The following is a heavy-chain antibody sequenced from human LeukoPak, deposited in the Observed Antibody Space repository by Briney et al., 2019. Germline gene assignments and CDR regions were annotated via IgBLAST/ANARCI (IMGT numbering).Heavy chain of an antibody. Sequence: SETLSLTCTVSGGSISSSSYYWGWIRQPPGKGLEWIGSIYYSGSTYNNPSLKSRVTISVDTSKNQFSLKLSSVTAADTAVYYRAREKMTLAREYSWFDPWGQGTLVTVSS. V-gene: IGHV4-39*07. D-gene: IGHD6-6*01. J-gene: IGHJ5*02. CDR2: IYYSGST. CDR1: GGSISSSSYY. CDR3: AREKMTLAREYSWFDP.